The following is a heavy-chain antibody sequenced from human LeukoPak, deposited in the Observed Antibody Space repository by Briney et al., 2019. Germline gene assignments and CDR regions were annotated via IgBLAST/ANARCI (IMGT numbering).Heavy chain of an antibody. V-gene: IGHV3-33*01. CDR2: IAYDGSRA. J-gene: IGHJ4*02. Sequence: GGSLRLSCAGPGFTFGGYGMHWFRQTPGKGLEGVAVIAYDGSRAFYADSVKGRFTISRDNSKNTMSVQMDDLRAEDTAVYYCTRYNNDHFDYWGQGTLVTVSS. D-gene: IGHD1-14*01. CDR1: GFTFGGYG. CDR3: TRYNNDHFDY.